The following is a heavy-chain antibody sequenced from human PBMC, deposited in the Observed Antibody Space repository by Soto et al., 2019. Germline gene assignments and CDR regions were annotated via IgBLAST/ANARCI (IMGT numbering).Heavy chain of an antibody. V-gene: IGHV1-69*12. CDR2: IIPVFGTA. Sequence: QVQLVQSGAEVKKPGSSVKVSCKASGGTLSNYGISWVRQAPGQGLEWMGGIIPVFGTANYAQKFQGRVTLTADESTTTVYMDVSSLRSDDTAVYYCARGDATKIVVTTYDGMDVWGQGTTVTVSS. CDR3: ARGDATKIVVTTYDGMDV. J-gene: IGHJ6*02. D-gene: IGHD4-17*01. CDR1: GGTLSNYG.